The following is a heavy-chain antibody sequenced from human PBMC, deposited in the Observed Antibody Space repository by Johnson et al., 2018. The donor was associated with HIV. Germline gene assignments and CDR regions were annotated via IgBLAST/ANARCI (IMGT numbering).Heavy chain of an antibody. D-gene: IGHD1-1*01. CDR1: GFTFSSYA. Sequence: QVQLVESGGGVVQPGRSLRLSCAASGFTFSSYAMHWVRQAPGKGLEWVAVISYDGGNKYYADSVKGRFTISRDNAKNSLYLQMNSLRAEDTAVYYCARGIGNVNYWDDDALDSWGQGTMVTVSS. CDR3: ARGIGNVNYWDDDALDS. V-gene: IGHV3-30*14. CDR2: ISYDGGNK. J-gene: IGHJ3*02.